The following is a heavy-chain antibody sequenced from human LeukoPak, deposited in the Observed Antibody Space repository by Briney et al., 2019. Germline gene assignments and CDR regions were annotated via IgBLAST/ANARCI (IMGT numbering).Heavy chain of an antibody. CDR1: EYTFTGYY. D-gene: IGHD3-9*01. V-gene: IGHV1-2*02. CDR3: ASTDYDILTGPPQDY. J-gene: IGHJ4*02. CDR2: INPNSGGT. Sequence: GASVKVSCKASEYTFTGYYMHWVRQAPGQGLEWMGWINPNSGGTNYARKFQGRVTMTRDTSISTAYMELSRLRSDDTAVYYCASTDYDILTGPPQDYWGQGTLVTVSS.